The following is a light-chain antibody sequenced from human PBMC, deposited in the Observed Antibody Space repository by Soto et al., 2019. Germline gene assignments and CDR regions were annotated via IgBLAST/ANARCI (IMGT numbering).Light chain of an antibody. J-gene: IGLJ1*01. CDR2: EVS. Sequence: QSVLTQPPSASGSPGQSVTISCTGTSSDVGAYNYVSWYQQRPGKVPKLIIYEVSKRPSGVPDRFSGSKSGNTASLAVSGLQAEDEADYYCSSYTNINTRACVFGTGTKVTVL. V-gene: IGLV2-8*01. CDR1: SSDVGAYNY. CDR3: SSYTNINTRACV.